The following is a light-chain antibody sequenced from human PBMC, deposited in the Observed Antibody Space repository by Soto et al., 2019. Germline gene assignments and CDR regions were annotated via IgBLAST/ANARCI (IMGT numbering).Light chain of an antibody. V-gene: IGKV3-20*01. CDR1: QSVSSKY. Sequence: DIVLTQSPGTLSLSPGERATLSCRASQSVSSKYLAWYQQKPGQAPRLLIYGASSRATGIPDRFSGSGSGTDFTLTISRLEPEDFAVYYCQQFGSSLTWTFGQGTKVEIK. CDR2: GAS. CDR3: QQFGSSLTWT. J-gene: IGKJ1*01.